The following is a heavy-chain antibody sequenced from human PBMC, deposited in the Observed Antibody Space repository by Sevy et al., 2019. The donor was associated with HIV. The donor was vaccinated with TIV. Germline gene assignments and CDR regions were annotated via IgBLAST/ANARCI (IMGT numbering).Heavy chain of an antibody. V-gene: IGHV3-7*01. D-gene: IGHD5-18*01. CDR3: ARVLEDTAMVTYAFDI. Sequence: GGSLRLSCAASGFTFSSYWMSWVRQAPGKGLEWVANIKQDGSEKYYVDSVKGRFTISRDNAKNSLYLQMNSLRAEDTAVYYCARVLEDTAMVTYAFDIWGQGTMVTVSS. CDR1: GFTFSSYW. CDR2: IKQDGSEK. J-gene: IGHJ3*02.